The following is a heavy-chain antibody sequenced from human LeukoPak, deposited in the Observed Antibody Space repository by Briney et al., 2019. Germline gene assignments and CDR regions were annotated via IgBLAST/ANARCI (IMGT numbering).Heavy chain of an antibody. J-gene: IGHJ4*02. D-gene: IGHD3-22*01. V-gene: IGHV3-23*01. CDR3: AKDDSSGYYATAYFDY. Sequence: GGSLRLSCAASGFTFSSYAMAWVRQAPGKGLEWVSTISGSSTSTYYADSVKGRFTISRDNSKNTLYLQMNSLRAEDTAVYYCAKDDSSGYYATAYFDYWGQGTLVTVSS. CDR1: GFTFSSYA. CDR2: ISGSSTST.